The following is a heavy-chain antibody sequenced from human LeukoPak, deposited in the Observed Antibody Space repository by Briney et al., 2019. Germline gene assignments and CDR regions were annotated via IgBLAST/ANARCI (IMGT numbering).Heavy chain of an antibody. V-gene: IGHV1-2*02. Sequence: ASVTVPCKASGYTFTGYYMHWVRQAPGQGLEWMGWINPNSGGTNYAQKFQGRVTMTRDTSISTAYMELSRLRSDDTAVYYCGRDLRGFYYFDYWGQGTLVTVSS. CDR1: GYTFTGYY. CDR3: GRDLRGFYYFDY. CDR2: INPNSGGT. J-gene: IGHJ4*02.